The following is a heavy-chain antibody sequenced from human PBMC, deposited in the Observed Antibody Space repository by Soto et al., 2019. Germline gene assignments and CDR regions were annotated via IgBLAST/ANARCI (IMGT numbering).Heavy chain of an antibody. J-gene: IGHJ6*02. CDR3: ATDSPLYSSGWYPYYYYGMDV. CDR2: IWYDGSNK. D-gene: IGHD6-19*01. Sequence: GGSLRLSCAASGFTFSSYGMHWVRQAPGKGLEWVAVIWYDGSNKYYADSVKGRFTISRDNSKNTLYLQMNSLRAEDTAVYYCATDSPLYSSGWYPYYYYGMDVWGQGTTVTVSS. CDR1: GFTFSSYG. V-gene: IGHV3-33*01.